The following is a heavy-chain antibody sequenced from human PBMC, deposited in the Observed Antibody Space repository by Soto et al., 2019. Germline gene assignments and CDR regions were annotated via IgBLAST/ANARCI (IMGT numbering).Heavy chain of an antibody. CDR3: ARGIRARRFYDFWSGYSNRYYFDY. CDR2: INPNSGGT. J-gene: IGHJ4*02. CDR1: GYTFTGYY. Sequence: ASVKVSCKASGYTFTGYYMHWVRQAPGQGLEWMGWINPNSGGTNYAQKFQGWVTMTRDTSISTAYMGLSRLRSDDTAVYYCARGIRARRFYDFWSGYSNRYYFDYWGQGTLVTVYS. V-gene: IGHV1-2*04. D-gene: IGHD3-3*01.